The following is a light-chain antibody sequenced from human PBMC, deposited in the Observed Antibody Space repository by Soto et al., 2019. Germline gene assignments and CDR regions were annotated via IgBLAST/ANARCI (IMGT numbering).Light chain of an antibody. CDR1: QSVSIN. CDR3: QQYGSSPLT. Sequence: PGQRATLSCRASQSVSINLAWYQHKPGQAPRLLIYDASNRATGIPARFSGSGSGTDFTLTISSLEPEDFAVYYCQQYGSSPLTFGGGTKVEIK. J-gene: IGKJ4*01. V-gene: IGKV3-11*01. CDR2: DAS.